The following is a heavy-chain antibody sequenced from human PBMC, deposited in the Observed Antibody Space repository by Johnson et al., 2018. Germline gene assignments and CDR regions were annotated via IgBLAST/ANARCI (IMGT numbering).Heavy chain of an antibody. CDR1: GFTFNNAW. CDR3: SVAIVVVPAAMGGMDV. CDR2: IRSKAYGGTT. J-gene: IGHJ6*02. Sequence: VQLQESGGGLVQPGGSLRLSCAASGFTFNNAWMNWFRQAPGKGLEWVGFIRSKAYGGTTEYAGSVKGRFTISRDDSKSIAYRQVKSLKPEDTAVFYCSVAIVVVPAAMGGMDVWGQGTTVTVSS. D-gene: IGHD2-2*01. V-gene: IGHV3-71*01.